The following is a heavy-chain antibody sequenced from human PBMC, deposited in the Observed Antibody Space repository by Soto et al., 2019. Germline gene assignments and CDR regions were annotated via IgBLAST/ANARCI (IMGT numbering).Heavy chain of an antibody. V-gene: IGHV4-31*03. CDR3: ASDQYYYDSSGYANWFDP. Sequence: SETLSLTCTVSGGSISSGGYYWSWIRQHPGKGLEWIGYIYYSGSTYYNPSLKSRVTISVDTSKNQFSLKLSSVTAADTAVYYCASDQYYYDSSGYANWFDPWGQGTLVTVSS. CDR1: GGSISSGGYY. J-gene: IGHJ5*02. D-gene: IGHD3-22*01. CDR2: IYYSGST.